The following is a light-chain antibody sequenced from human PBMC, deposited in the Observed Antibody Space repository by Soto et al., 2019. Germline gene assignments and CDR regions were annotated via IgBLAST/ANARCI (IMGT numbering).Light chain of an antibody. Sequence: EIVMTQSPATLSVSPGERATLSCRASQSVSSYLAWYQQKPGQAPRLLIYDASNRATGIPARFSGSGSGTDFTLTISSLEPEDFAVYYCQQRSNWPRGTFGQGTKV. CDR3: QQRSNWPRGT. J-gene: IGKJ1*01. V-gene: IGKV3-11*01. CDR2: DAS. CDR1: QSVSSY.